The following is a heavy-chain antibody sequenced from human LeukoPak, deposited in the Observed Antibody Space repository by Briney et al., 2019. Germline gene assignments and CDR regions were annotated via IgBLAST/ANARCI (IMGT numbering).Heavy chain of an antibody. CDR2: ISSSRSYT. V-gene: IGHV3-21*05. Sequence: GGSLRLSCAASGFTFSSNGMHWVRQAPGKGLEWVSYISSSRSYTNYADSVKGRFTISRDNAKNSLYLQMNSLRAEDTAVYYCAAGVTYYYDSSGPTPGSTFDIWGQGTMVTVSS. D-gene: IGHD3-22*01. J-gene: IGHJ3*02. CDR1: GFTFSSNG. CDR3: AAGVTYYYDSSGPTPGSTFDI.